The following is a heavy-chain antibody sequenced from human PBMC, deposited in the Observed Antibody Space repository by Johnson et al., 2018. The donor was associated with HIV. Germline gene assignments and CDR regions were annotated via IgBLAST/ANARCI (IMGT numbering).Heavy chain of an antibody. CDR1: GFTFSSYG. CDR2: IRYDGSNK. J-gene: IGHJ3*02. D-gene: IGHD6-19*01. CDR3: AKVPKAVAGTDAFDI. Sequence: VQLLESGGDVVQPGGSLRLSCAASGFTFSSYGMHWVRQAPGKGLEWVAFIRYDGSNKYYADSVKGRFTISRDNSKNTLYLQMNSLRDEDTAVYYCAKVPKAVAGTDAFDIWGQGTMVTVSS. V-gene: IGHV3-30*02.